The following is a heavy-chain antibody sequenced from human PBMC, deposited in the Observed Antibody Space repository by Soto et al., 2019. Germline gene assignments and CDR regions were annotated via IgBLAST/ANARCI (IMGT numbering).Heavy chain of an antibody. J-gene: IGHJ5*02. V-gene: IGHV1-69*13. D-gene: IGHD3-3*01. Sequence: GASVKVSCKASGGTFSSYAISWVRQAPGQGLEWMGGIIPIFGTANYAQKFQGRVTITADESTSTAYMELSSLRSEDTAVYYCARVSHYDFWSGYYTGWFDPWGQGTL. CDR2: IIPIFGTA. CDR3: ARVSHYDFWSGYYTGWFDP. CDR1: GGTFSSYA.